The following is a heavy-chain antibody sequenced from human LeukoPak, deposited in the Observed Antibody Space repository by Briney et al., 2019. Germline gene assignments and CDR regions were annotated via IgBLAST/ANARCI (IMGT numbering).Heavy chain of an antibody. D-gene: IGHD6-13*01. Sequence: ASVTVSCMASGYTFTGYYIHWVRQARGQGLEWMGWINPNSGGTNYVQKLQGRVTMPKDTSNTTAYMDLSGLRSDDTAIYYRARGKLAAPGRTGYNWFDPWGQGTLVTVSS. CDR1: GYTFTGYY. CDR3: ARGKLAAPGRTGYNWFDP. CDR2: INPNSGGT. V-gene: IGHV1-2*02. J-gene: IGHJ5*02.